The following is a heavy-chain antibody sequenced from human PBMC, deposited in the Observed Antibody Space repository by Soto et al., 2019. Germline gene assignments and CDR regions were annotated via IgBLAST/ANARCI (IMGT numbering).Heavy chain of an antibody. J-gene: IGHJ4*02. CDR2: IYYSGSA. CDR3: VSGYPWVVFAY. D-gene: IGHD5-18*01. Sequence: PSETLSLTCTVSGGSISSSDYYWGWIRQPPGKGLEWIGNIYYSGSASYNPSLKSRVTISVDTSKNQVSLKLSSVTAADTAVYICVSGYPWVVFAYWGQGTLVTVSS. V-gene: IGHV4-39*01. CDR1: GGSISSSDYY.